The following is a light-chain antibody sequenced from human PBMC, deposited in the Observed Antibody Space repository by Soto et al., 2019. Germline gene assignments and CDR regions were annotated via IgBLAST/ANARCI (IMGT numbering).Light chain of an antibody. CDR3: QSYDSSLSGWGV. J-gene: IGLJ3*02. CDR2: EGS. Sequence: QSALTQPASVSGSPGQSITISCTGTSSDVGSYNLVSWYQHHPGKAPKLLIFEGSKRPSGVSYRFSGSKSGNTASLAITGLQADDQADYYCQSYDSSLSGWGVFGGGTQLTVL. V-gene: IGLV2-14*02. CDR1: SSDVGSYNL.